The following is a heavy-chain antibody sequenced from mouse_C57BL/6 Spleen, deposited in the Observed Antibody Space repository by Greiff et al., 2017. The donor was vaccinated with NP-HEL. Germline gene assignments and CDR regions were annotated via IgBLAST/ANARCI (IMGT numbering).Heavy chain of an antibody. Sequence: VQLQQSGAELVRPGASVTLSCKASGYTFTDYEMHWVKQTPVHGLEWIGAIDPETGGTAYNQKFKGKAILTADKSSSTAYMELRSLTSEDSAVYYCTSYYSIDYWGQETSVTVSS. CDR3: TSYYSIDY. CDR2: IDPETGGT. J-gene: IGHJ4*01. V-gene: IGHV1-15*01. CDR1: GYTFTDYE.